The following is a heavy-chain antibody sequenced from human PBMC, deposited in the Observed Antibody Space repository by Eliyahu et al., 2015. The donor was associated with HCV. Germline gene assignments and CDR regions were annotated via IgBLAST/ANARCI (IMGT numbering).Heavy chain of an antibody. CDR2: IFSNDEK. Sequence: QVTLKESGPVLVKPTETLTLTCTVSGFSLSNARMGVSWIRQPPGKALEWLAHIFSNDEKSYSTSLKSRLTISKDTSKSQVVLTMTNMDPVDTATYYCARMLADFWSGYYRGNWFDPWGQGTLVTVSS. CDR3: ARMLADFWSGYYRGNWFDP. J-gene: IGHJ5*02. D-gene: IGHD3-3*01. V-gene: IGHV2-26*01. CDR1: GFSLSNARMG.